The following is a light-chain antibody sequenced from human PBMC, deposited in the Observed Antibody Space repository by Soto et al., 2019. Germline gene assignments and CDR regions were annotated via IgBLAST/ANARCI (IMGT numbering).Light chain of an antibody. CDR1: QSLRSN. CDR3: QQYGSSPRT. CDR2: DAS. J-gene: IGKJ1*01. Sequence: TMMTQSPATLSVSLGERATLSCRASQSLRSNLAWYQQKPGQAPRLLIYDASTRATGIPARFSGSGSGTDFTLTISRLESEDFAVYYCQQYGSSPRTFGQGTKVDIK. V-gene: IGKV3-15*01.